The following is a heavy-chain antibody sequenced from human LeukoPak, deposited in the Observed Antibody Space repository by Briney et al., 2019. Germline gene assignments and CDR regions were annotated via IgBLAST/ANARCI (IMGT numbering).Heavy chain of an antibody. Sequence: GGSLRLSCAASGFTFSSCAMSWVRQAPEKGLEWVSSISPSGDSTYYADSVKGRFTISRDNSKNTLYLQMNSLRAGDTAVYYCAKDILTLDAFDMWGQGTMVTVPS. CDR1: GFTFSSCA. CDR3: AKDILTLDAFDM. CDR2: ISPSGDST. V-gene: IGHV3-23*01. D-gene: IGHD2-15*01. J-gene: IGHJ3*02.